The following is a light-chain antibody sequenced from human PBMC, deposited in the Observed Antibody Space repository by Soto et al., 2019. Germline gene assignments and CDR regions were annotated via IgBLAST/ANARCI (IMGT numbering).Light chain of an antibody. J-gene: IGLJ1*01. CDR2: DVS. Sequence: QSVLTQPASVSGSPGQSITVSCTGTSNDVGAYNYVSWYQQHPGTAPKLMIYDVSNRPSGVSNRFSGSKSGNTASLTISGLQAEDEADYYCTSYTSSRTYVFGTGTKVPVL. CDR3: TSYTSSRTYV. V-gene: IGLV2-14*03. CDR1: SNDVGAYNY.